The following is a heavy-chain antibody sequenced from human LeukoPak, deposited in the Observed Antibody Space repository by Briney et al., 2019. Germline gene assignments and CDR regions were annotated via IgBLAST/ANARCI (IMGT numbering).Heavy chain of an antibody. CDR2: TYYRSKWYN. Sequence: SQTLSLTCAISGDSVSSKSATWNWIRQSPSRGLEWLGRTYYRSKWYNDYAVFVKSRITIIPDTSKNQFSLQLNSVTPEDTAVYYCARGRHIPIFGMVIKKTENFDYWGQGTLVTVSS. D-gene: IGHD3-3*01. CDR1: GDSVSSKSAT. V-gene: IGHV6-1*01. J-gene: IGHJ4*02. CDR3: ARGRHIPIFGMVIKKTENFDY.